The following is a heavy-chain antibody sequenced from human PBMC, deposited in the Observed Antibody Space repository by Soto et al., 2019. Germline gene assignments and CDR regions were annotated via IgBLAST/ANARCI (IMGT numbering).Heavy chain of an antibody. CDR3: ARTPPAPPCSGGSCYSYYFDY. Sequence: SETLSLTCTVSGGSISSYYWSWIRQPPGKGLEWIGYIYYSGSTNYNPSLKSRVTISVDTSKNQFSLKLSSVTAADTAVYYCARTPPAPPCSGGSCYSYYFDYWGQGTLVTVSS. CDR2: IYYSGST. J-gene: IGHJ4*02. V-gene: IGHV4-59*01. D-gene: IGHD2-15*01. CDR1: GGSISSYY.